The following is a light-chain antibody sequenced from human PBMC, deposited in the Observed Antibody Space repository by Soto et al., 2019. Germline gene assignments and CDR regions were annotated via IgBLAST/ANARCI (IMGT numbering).Light chain of an antibody. V-gene: IGLV2-23*01. CDR1: STDIGSYDL. Sequence: QSVLTQPASVFGSPGQTITISCTGTSTDIGSYDLVSWYQQHPGKVPKLMIYEGSKRPSGVSYRFSASKSGNTASLTISGLQAEDEADYYCCAFSSSSYVIFGGGTKLTVL. J-gene: IGLJ2*01. CDR3: CAFSSSSYVI. CDR2: EGS.